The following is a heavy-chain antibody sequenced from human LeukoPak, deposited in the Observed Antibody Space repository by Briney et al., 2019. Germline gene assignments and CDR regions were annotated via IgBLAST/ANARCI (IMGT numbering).Heavy chain of an antibody. CDR1: GFTFSNYA. D-gene: IGHD3-10*01. V-gene: IGHV3-23*01. CDR3: ARDSYYGSGSLDWFDP. J-gene: IGHJ5*02. Sequence: GGSLRLSCTASGFTFSNYAMTWVRQAPGKGLEWVSTISGSDGKTYYADSVKGRFTISRDNSKNTLFLQMNSLRAEDTAVYYCARDSYYGSGSLDWFDPWGQGTLVTVSS. CDR2: ISGSDGKT.